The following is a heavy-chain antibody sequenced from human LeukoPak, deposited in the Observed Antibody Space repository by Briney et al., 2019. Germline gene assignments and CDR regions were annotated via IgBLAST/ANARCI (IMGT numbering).Heavy chain of an antibody. V-gene: IGHV3-48*03. CDR3: ARDIVATMDGSFSGMDV. Sequence: GASLRLSCTASGFTINSYEMNYIRQPPGNALDRASYISSSGSTIYYADSVKGRFTISRDNAKNSLYLQMNSLRAEDTAVYYCARDIVATMDGSFSGMDVWGQGTTVTVSS. CDR1: GFTINSYE. CDR2: ISSSGSTI. D-gene: IGHD5-12*01. J-gene: IGHJ6*02.